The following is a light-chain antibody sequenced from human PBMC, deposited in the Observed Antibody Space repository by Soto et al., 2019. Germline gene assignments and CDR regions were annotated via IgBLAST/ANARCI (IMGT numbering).Light chain of an antibody. V-gene: IGKV1-39*01. CDR1: QSISSY. J-gene: IGKJ4*01. CDR3: QQSSSTPLT. CDR2: AAS. Sequence: DIQMTQSPSSLSASVGDRVTITCRASQSISSYLNWYQQKPGKVPKLLIYAASSLQSGVPSRFSGSGSGADFTLPISSLQPEDFATYYCQQSSSTPLTFGGGTKVDIK.